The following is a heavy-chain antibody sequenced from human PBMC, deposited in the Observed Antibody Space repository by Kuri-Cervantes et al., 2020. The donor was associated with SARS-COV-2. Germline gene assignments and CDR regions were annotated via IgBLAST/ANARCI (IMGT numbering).Heavy chain of an antibody. CDR1: GFTLSSYA. D-gene: IGHD3-10*01. V-gene: IGHV3-23*03. CDR2: IYSGGSST. CDR3: AKFAKVLLWFGDHYYFDY. Sequence: GGSLRLSCAASGFTLSSYAMSWVRQAPGKGLEWVSVIYSGGSSTYYADSVKGRFTISRDNSKNTLYLQMNSLRAEDTAVYYCAKFAKVLLWFGDHYYFDYWGQGTLVTVSS. J-gene: IGHJ4*02.